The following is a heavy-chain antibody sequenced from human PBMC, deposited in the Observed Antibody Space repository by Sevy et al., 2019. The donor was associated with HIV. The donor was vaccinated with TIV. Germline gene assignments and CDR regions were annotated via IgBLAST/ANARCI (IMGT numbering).Heavy chain of an antibody. J-gene: IGHJ4*02. CDR3: AKVAAVARGYFDY. V-gene: IGHV3-23*01. CDR2: ISGSGAGT. Sequence: GGSLRLSCEASGFTFSSYAMSWVRQAPGKGLEWVSSISGSGAGTDYANSVKGRFTTSRANSKNTMYLQLNSLRAEDTAIYYCAKVAAVARGYFDYWGQGTLVTVSS. CDR1: GFTFSSYA. D-gene: IGHD6-19*01.